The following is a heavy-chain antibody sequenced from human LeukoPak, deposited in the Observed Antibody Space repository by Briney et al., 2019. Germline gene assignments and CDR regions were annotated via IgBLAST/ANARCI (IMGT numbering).Heavy chain of an antibody. V-gene: IGHV3-48*04. Sequence: PGGSLRLSCAASGFTFSSYSMNWVRQAPGKGLEWVSYISSSSSTIYYADSVKGRFTISRDNAKNSLYLQMNSLRAEDTAVYYCAKCEATIYWELIYWGQGTLVTVSS. CDR3: AKCEATIYWELIY. CDR2: ISSSSSTI. J-gene: IGHJ4*02. CDR1: GFTFSSYS. D-gene: IGHD5-12*01.